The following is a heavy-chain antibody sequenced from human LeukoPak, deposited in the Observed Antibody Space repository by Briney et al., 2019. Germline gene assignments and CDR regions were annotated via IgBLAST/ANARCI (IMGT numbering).Heavy chain of an antibody. CDR1: DGPIRSHY. V-gene: IGHV4-59*11. J-gene: IGHJ5*02. D-gene: IGHD4-17*01. Sequence: PSETLSLTCTVSDGPIRSHYWTWIRQSPVKGLEWIGDISNSGSTKYNPSLRSRVTISVDTSKNHFSLKLSSVTAADTAVYYCARDPGDYGDYYNWFDPWGQGTLVTVSS. CDR2: ISNSGST. CDR3: ARDPGDYGDYYNWFDP.